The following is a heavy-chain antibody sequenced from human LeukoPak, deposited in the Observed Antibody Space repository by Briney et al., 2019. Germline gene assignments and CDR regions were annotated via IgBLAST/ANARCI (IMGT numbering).Heavy chain of an antibody. V-gene: IGHV3-23*01. CDR2: ISGSGGST. J-gene: IGHJ4*02. CDR3: AKDPPSSSWYGPYYFDY. Sequence: GGSLRLSCAASGFSVSSKYMNWVRQAPGKGLEWVSAISGSGGSTYYADSVKGRFTISRDNSKNTLYLQMNSLRAEDTAVYYCAKDPPSSSWYGPYYFDYWGQGTLVTVSS. CDR1: GFSVSSKY. D-gene: IGHD6-13*01.